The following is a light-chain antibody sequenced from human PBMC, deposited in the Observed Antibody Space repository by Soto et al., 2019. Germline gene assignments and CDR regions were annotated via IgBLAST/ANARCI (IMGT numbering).Light chain of an antibody. V-gene: IGKV1-5*03. CDR3: QQYNSYWT. CDR2: KAS. CDR1: QSISNW. Sequence: DIQMTQSPSTLSSSVGYRFTITCRASQSISNWLAWYQQKPGKAPKVLIYKASILQSGVPSRFSGSGSGTEFTLTISSLQPDDFATYYCQQYNSYWTFGQGTKVHI. J-gene: IGKJ1*01.